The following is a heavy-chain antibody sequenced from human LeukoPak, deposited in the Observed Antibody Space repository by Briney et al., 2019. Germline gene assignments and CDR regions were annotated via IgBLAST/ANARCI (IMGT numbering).Heavy chain of an antibody. J-gene: IGHJ2*01. Sequence: PGGSLKLSCAASGFTLSGAAMHWVRQASGKGLEWLGRIRSKADSYTTAYAASVKGRFTVSRDDSKNTAYLQMNSLKTEDTAVYYCRAAVAGDYFDLWGRGTLVTASS. D-gene: IGHD6-19*01. CDR1: GFTLSGAA. CDR3: RAAVAGDYFDL. V-gene: IGHV3-73*01. CDR2: IRSKADSYTT.